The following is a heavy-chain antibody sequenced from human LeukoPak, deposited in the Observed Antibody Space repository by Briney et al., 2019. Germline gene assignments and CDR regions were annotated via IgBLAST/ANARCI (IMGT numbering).Heavy chain of an antibody. Sequence: GGSLRLSCAASGFTFSSYSMSWVRQAPGKGLEWVSSISSITNYIYYADSVKGRLTISRDNAKDSLYLQMNSLRAEDTAVYYCARDLGTTWYEPMDVWGQGTTVTVSS. D-gene: IGHD6-13*01. CDR2: ISSITNYI. V-gene: IGHV3-21*01. CDR3: ARDLGTTWYEPMDV. CDR1: GFTFSSYS. J-gene: IGHJ6*02.